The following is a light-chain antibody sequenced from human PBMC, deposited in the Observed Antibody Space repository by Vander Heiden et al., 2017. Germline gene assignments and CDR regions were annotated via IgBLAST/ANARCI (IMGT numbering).Light chain of an antibody. CDR2: EGS. Sequence: QSALTQPASVSGSPGQSITISCTGTSSDIGGYNLVSWYQQHPGKAPKLMSYEGSKRPSGVSNRFSGSKSGNTASLTISGLQAEDEADYYCCSYAGSSTSVVFGGGTKLTVL. J-gene: IGLJ2*01. CDR1: SSDIGGYNL. V-gene: IGLV2-23*01. CDR3: CSYAGSSTSVV.